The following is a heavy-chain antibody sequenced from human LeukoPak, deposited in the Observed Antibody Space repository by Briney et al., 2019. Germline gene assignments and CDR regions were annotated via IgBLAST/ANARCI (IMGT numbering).Heavy chain of an antibody. V-gene: IGHV3-21*01. Sequence: GGTLRLLRAASKFTFSLSAMSWVREASGKGLVGVSLIGSSCYIITYADSVKGRFTISGDNAKNSLYLQMNSLRAEDTAVYYCARDSTENYYGMDVWGQGTTVTVSS. J-gene: IGHJ6*02. CDR1: KFTFSLSA. CDR2: IGSSCYII. CDR3: ARDSTENYYGMDV. D-gene: IGHD4-17*01.